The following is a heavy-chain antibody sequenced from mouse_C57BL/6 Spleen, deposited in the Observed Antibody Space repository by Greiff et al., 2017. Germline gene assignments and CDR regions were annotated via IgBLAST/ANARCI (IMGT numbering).Heavy chain of an antibody. CDR3: ARPGGYDYDASEYYYAMDY. D-gene: IGHD2-4*01. CDR1: GFTFSSYG. Sequence: EVQLVESGGDLVKPGGSLKLSCAASGFTFSSYGMSWVRQTPDKRLEWVATISSGGSYTYYPDSVKGRFTISRDNAKNTLYLQMSSLRSEDTAMYYCARPGGYDYDASEYYYAMDYWGQGTSVTVSS. V-gene: IGHV5-6*01. CDR2: ISSGGSYT. J-gene: IGHJ4*01.